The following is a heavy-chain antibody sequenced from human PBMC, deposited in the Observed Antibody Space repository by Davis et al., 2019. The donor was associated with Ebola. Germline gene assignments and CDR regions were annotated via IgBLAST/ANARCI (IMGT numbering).Heavy chain of an antibody. D-gene: IGHD2-15*01. CDR3: AKYIGRALDY. V-gene: IGHV3-23*01. J-gene: IGHJ4*02. CDR1: VITFSSYA. CDR2: ISGSGGTT. Sequence: GESLKISCADSVITFSSYAMTWVRQAPGKGLEWVSAISGSGGTTYYAGSVKGRFTISRDNAKNSLYLQVSSLRAEDTAVYYCAKYIGRALDYWGQGTLVTVSS.